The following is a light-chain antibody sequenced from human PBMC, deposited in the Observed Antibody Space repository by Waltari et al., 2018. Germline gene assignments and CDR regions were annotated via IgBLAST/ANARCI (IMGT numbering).Light chain of an antibody. J-gene: IGKJ2*01. CDR2: AAS. CDR1: QSISPY. CDR3: QQSYGTPYT. V-gene: IGKV1-39*01. Sequence: DIQMTQSPFSLSASVGDRATIPCRASQSISPYLNWYEQKPGEAPKLLIYAASSLQSGVPSRFSGRGSGTQFTLTITSLQPEDSATYYCQQSYGTPYTFGQGTKLEIK.